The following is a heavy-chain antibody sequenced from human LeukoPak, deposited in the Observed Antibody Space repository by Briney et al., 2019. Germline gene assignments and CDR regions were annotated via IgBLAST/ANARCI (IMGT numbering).Heavy chain of an antibody. V-gene: IGHV3-23*01. D-gene: IGHD4-17*01. J-gene: IGHJ4*02. CDR2: ISGRTSNT. CDR1: GFTVSSNY. CDR3: ARGAYGDYDY. Sequence: PGGSLRLSCAASGFTVSSNYMSWVRQAPGKGLEWVSAISGRTSNTYYADSVKGRFTISRDNSKNTLYLQMNSLRAEDTALYYCARGAYGDYDYWGQGTLVTVSS.